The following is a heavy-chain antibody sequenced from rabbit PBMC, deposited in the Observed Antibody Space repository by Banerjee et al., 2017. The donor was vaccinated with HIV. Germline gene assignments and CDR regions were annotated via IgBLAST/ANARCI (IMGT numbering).Heavy chain of an antibody. CDR1: GFDLSTYYD. CDR3: ARDYTAGGTSYVQTRLDL. D-gene: IGHD8-1*01. V-gene: IGHV1S40*01. CDR2: IYVGSSVGT. Sequence: QSLEESGGDLVKPGTSLTLTCTASGFDLSTYYDMCWVRQAPGKGLEWIGCIYVGSSVGTFYASWAKGRFTISKTSSTTVTLQMTSLTAADTATYFCARDYTAGGTSYVQTRLDLWGPGTLVTVS. J-gene: IGHJ3*01.